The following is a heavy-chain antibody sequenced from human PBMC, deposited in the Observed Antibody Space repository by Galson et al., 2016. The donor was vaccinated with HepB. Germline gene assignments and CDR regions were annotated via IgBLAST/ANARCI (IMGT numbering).Heavy chain of an antibody. CDR1: GYSFTTYW. J-gene: IGHJ4*02. D-gene: IGHD6-19*01. Sequence: QSGAEVKKPGESLKISCKGSGYSFTTYWIGWVRQMPGKGLEWMGIINPGDSETRYSPSFQGQVTISADKSTSTAYLQWSSLKASDTAMYYCARHTGISTGRVRADYWGQGALVTVSS. CDR3: ARHTGISTGRVRADY. CDR2: INPGDSET. V-gene: IGHV5-51*01.